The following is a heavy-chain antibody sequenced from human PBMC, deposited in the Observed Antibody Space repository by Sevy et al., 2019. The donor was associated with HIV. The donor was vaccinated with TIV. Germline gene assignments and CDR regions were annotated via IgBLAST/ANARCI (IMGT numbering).Heavy chain of an antibody. CDR1: GYTFTGNY. Sequence: ASVKVSCKTSGYTFTGNYIHWVRQAPGQGLEWMGWINTNSGDTGTKYAQKFQGRVTMTIDRSIKTVYMDLTRLSPDDTAVYYCAREGYDLWSGYSGPYFDYWGQGTLVTVSS. CDR3: AREGYDLWSGYSGPYFDY. J-gene: IGHJ4*02. CDR2: INTNSGDTGT. V-gene: IGHV1-2*02. D-gene: IGHD3-3*01.